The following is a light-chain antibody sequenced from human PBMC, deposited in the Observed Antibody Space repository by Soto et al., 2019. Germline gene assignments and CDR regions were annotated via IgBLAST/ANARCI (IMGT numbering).Light chain of an antibody. CDR1: SGDVGDYNF. CDR2: EVS. J-gene: IGLJ1*01. CDR3: SSSTNSSTPYV. V-gene: IGLV2-14*01. Sequence: QSVLTQAAAVSGSPGPSLTISCTGTSGDVGDYNFVSWYQHHPGTAPKLMIYEVSNRPSRISNRFSGSMSGNTASLTISGLQAEDEADYYCSSSTNSSTPYVFGTGTKVTVL.